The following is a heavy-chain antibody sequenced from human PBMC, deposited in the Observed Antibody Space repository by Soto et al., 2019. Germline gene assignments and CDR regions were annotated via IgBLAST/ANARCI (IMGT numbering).Heavy chain of an antibody. V-gene: IGHV3-30*18. CDR2: ISYDGSNK. D-gene: IGHD3-10*01. Sequence: GGSLRLSCAASGFTFSSYGMHWVRQAPGKGLEWVAVISYDGSNKYYADSVKGRFTISRDNSKNTLYLQMNSLRAEDTAVYYCAKILYYYGTYHAFDIWGQGTMVTVSS. CDR1: GFTFSSYG. CDR3: AKILYYYGTYHAFDI. J-gene: IGHJ3*02.